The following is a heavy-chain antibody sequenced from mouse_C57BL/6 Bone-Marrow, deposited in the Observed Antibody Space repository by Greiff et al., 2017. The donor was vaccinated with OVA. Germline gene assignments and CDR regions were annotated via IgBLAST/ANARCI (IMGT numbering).Heavy chain of an antibody. CDR2: ISSGSSTI. J-gene: IGHJ3*01. V-gene: IGHV5-17*01. CDR3: ARTNYGSSPWFAY. CDR1: GFTFSDYG. D-gene: IGHD1-1*01. Sequence: EVKVVESGGGLVKPGGSLKLSCAASGFTFSDYGMHWVRQAPEKGLEWVAYISSGSSTIYYADTVKGRFTISRDNAKNTLFLQMTSLRSEDTAMYYCARTNYGSSPWFAYWGQGTLVTVSA.